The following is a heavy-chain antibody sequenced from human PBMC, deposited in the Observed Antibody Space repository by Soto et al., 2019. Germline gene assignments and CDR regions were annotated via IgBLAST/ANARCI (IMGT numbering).Heavy chain of an antibody. D-gene: IGHD6-13*01. CDR1: AGSISSSIYY. CDR2: IFYSGST. V-gene: IGHV4-39*07. CDR3: ARVSSSWGLVNYFDY. Sequence: ETLSLTCTVSAGSISSSIYYWGWIRQPPGKGLEWIGSIFYSGSTYYNPSLKSRVTISVDTSKNQFSLKLSSVTAADTAVYYCARVSSSWGLVNYFDYWGQGTLVTVSS. J-gene: IGHJ4*02.